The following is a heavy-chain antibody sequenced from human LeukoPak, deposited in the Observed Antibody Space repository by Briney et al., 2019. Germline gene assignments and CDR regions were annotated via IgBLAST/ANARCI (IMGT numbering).Heavy chain of an antibody. CDR1: GFTFSSYW. D-gene: IGHD6-19*01. Sequence: GGSLRLSCAASGFTFSSYWMHWVRQAPGKGLVWVSRINSDGSSTSYADSVKGRFTISRDNAKNTLYLQMNSLRAEDTAVYCCARRGIAVAGLQVNAFGIWGQGTMVTVSS. J-gene: IGHJ3*02. CDR3: ARRGIAVAGLQVNAFGI. CDR2: INSDGSST. V-gene: IGHV3-74*01.